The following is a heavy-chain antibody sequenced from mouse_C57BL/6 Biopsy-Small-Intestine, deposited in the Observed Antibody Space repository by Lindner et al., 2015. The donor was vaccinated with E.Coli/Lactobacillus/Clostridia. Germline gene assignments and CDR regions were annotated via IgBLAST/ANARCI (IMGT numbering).Heavy chain of an antibody. CDR3: ARSGAFRSMDY. J-gene: IGHJ4*01. V-gene: IGHV1-7*01. CDR2: INPGSGYT. D-gene: IGHD3-1*01. Sequence: VQLQESGAELAKPGASVKLSCKASGYTFTTYWMHWVKQRPGQGLEWIGYINPGSGYTEYNQKFKDKATLTADRSSSTAYMQLSSLTYEDSAVYYCARSGAFRSMDYWGQGTSVTVSS. CDR1: GYTFTTYW.